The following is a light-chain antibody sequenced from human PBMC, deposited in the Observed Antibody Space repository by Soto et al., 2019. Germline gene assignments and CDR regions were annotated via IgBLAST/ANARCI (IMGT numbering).Light chain of an antibody. CDR1: SSDVGRYNF. V-gene: IGLV2-8*01. J-gene: IGLJ2*01. CDR3: PSYAGITHFDVV. CDR2: EVS. Sequence: QSVLTQPPSASGSPGQSVTISCTGTSSDVGRYNFVSWYQQHPGKAPKLMIYEVSKRPSGVPDRFSGSKSGNTASLTVSGLQAEDEADYYCPSYAGITHFDVVFGGGTKLTVL.